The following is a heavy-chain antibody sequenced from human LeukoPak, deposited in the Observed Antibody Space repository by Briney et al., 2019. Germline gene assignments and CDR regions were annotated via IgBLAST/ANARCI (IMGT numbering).Heavy chain of an antibody. J-gene: IGHJ3*02. Sequence: GGSLRLSCAASGFTVSSKYMSWVRQARGKGLERVAYIYRGGSTYYADSVKGRFTISRDNSKNTLYLQMNSLRAEDTAVYYCARDSSGSDSFDIWGQGTMVTVSS. CDR2: IYRGGST. D-gene: IGHD6-19*01. CDR1: GFTVSSKY. CDR3: ARDSSGSDSFDI. V-gene: IGHV3-53*01.